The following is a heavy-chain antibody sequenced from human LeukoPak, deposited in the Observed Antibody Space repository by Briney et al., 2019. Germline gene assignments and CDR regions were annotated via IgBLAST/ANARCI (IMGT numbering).Heavy chain of an antibody. Sequence: GGSLRLSCAASGFTFSHRGMHWVRQAPGKGLEWVAFIRNDGSNHYYADSVKGRFTISRDNSKNTLYLQMNSLRAEDTAVYYCAKTSYYYDSSGYWDYWGQGTLVTVSS. V-gene: IGHV3-30*02. CDR2: IRNDGSNH. CDR3: AKTSYYYDSSGYWDY. CDR1: GFTFSHRG. J-gene: IGHJ4*02. D-gene: IGHD3-22*01.